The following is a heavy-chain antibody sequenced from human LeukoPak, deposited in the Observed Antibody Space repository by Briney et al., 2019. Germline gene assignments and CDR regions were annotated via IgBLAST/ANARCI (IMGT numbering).Heavy chain of an antibody. V-gene: IGHV4-59*08. D-gene: IGHD4/OR15-4a*01. CDR2: IYYSEST. J-gene: IGHJ4*02. Sequence: SETLSLTCTVSGGSISSHYWSWIRQPPGKGLEWIGYIYYSESTNYNPSLKSRVTISVDTSKNQFSLKLSSVTAADTAVYYCASLGLTMVDWGQGTLVTVSS. CDR3: ASLGLTMVD. CDR1: GGSISSHY.